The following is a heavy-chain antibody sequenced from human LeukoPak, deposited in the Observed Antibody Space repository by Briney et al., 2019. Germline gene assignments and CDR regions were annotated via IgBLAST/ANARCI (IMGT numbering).Heavy chain of an antibody. J-gene: IGHJ4*02. CDR2: VSYDGNRK. Sequence: GGSLRLSCVASGFTFSNFAIHWVRQAPGKGLEWVTIVSYDGNRKYYADSVGGRFTVSRDNSKNTLHLEMNSLRVEDTAVYYCARDMRGREAGATISDYWGQGTLVTVSS. D-gene: IGHD1-26*01. CDR3: ARDMRGREAGATISDY. V-gene: IGHV3-30-3*01. CDR1: GFTFSNFA.